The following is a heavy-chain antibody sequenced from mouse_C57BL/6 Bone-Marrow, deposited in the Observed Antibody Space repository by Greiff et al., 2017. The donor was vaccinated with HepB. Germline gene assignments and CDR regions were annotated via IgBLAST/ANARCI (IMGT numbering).Heavy chain of an antibody. CDR2: IYPGDGDT. Sequence: QVHVKQSGPELVKPGASVKISCKASGYAFSSSWMNWVKQRPGKGLEWIGRIYPGDGDTNYNGKFKGKATMTADKSSSTAYMQLSCLTSEYSAVYYCPRGYDLDYWGQGTTLTVSS. CDR1: GYAFSSSW. CDR3: PRGYDLDY. D-gene: IGHD2-14*01. J-gene: IGHJ2*01. V-gene: IGHV1-82*01.